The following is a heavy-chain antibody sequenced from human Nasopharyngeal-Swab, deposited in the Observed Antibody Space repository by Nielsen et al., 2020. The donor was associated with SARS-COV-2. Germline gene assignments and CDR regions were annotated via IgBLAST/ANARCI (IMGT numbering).Heavy chain of an antibody. CDR3: ARDLTYYYDSSGYYRYGMDV. J-gene: IGHJ6*02. CDR1: GGSISSYY. Sequence: SETLSLTCTVSGGSISSYYWSWIRQPPGKGLEWIGYIYYSGSTNYNPSLKSRVTISVDTSKNQFSLKLSSVTAADTAVYYRARDLTYYYDSSGYYRYGMDVWGQGTTVTVSS. CDR2: IYYSGST. D-gene: IGHD3-22*01. V-gene: IGHV4-59*01.